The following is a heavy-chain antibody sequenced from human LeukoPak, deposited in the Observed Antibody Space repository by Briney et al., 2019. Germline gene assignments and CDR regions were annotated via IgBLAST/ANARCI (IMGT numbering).Heavy chain of an antibody. D-gene: IGHD3-22*01. CDR1: GFTFSDYS. Sequence: PGGSLRLSCAASGFTFSDYSMNWVRQAPGKGLEWVSYINIGSSSIYYVDSVEGRFTISRDNSKSSLSLLMNSLRDDDTAVYYCARQDSSARFDLWGQGTMVTVSS. CDR3: ARQDSSARFDL. J-gene: IGHJ3*01. V-gene: IGHV3-48*02. CDR2: INIGSSSI.